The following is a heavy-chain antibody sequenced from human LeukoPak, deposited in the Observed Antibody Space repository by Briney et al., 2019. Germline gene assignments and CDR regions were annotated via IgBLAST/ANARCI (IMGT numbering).Heavy chain of an antibody. V-gene: IGHV7-4-1*02. CDR1: GYTFTSYA. Sequence: ASVKVSCKASGYTFTSYAMSWVRQAPGQGLEWMGWINTNTGNPTYAQGFTGRFVFSLDTSVSTAYLQISSLKAEDTAVYYCARDGSGWPQNYYYYMDVWGKGTTVTVSS. D-gene: IGHD6-19*01. CDR2: INTNTGNP. J-gene: IGHJ6*03. CDR3: ARDGSGWPQNYYYYMDV.